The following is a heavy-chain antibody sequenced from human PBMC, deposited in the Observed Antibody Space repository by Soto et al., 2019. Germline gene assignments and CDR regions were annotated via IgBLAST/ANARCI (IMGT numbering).Heavy chain of an antibody. J-gene: IGHJ6*02. D-gene: IGHD3-22*01. V-gene: IGHV4-34*01. CDR3: ARRSGFYYYYYGMDV. Sequence: XGTLSLTCAVYGGSFSGYYWSWIRQPPGKGLEWIGEINHSGSTNYNPSLKSRVTISVDTSKNQFSLKLSSVTAADTAVYYCARRSGFYYYYYGMDVWGQGTTVTVSS. CDR1: GGSFSGYY. CDR2: INHSGST.